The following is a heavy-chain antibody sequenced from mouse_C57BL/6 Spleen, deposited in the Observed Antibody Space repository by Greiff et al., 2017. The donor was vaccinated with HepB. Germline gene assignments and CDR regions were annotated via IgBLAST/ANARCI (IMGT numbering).Heavy chain of an antibody. D-gene: IGHD4-1*01. V-gene: IGHV7-1*01. CDR2: SRNKANDYTT. J-gene: IGHJ1*03. CDR3: ARVNWDGDWYFDV. Sequence: EVQRVESGGGLVQSGRSLRLSCATSGFTFSDFYMEWVRQAPGKGLEWIAASRNKANDYTTEYSASVKGRFIVSRDTSQSILYLQMNALRAEDTAIYYCARVNWDGDWYFDVWGTGTTVTVSS. CDR1: GFTFSDFY.